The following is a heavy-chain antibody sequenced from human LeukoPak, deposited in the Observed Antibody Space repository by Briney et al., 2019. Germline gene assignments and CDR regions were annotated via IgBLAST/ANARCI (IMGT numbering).Heavy chain of an antibody. V-gene: IGHV4-31*03. CDR1: GGSISSGDYY. J-gene: IGHJ3*02. CDR2: IYYSGST. CDR3: ARVVPPAADDI. D-gene: IGHD6-13*01. Sequence: PSETLSLTCTVSGGSISSGDYYRSWIRQHPGKGLEWIGYIYYSGSTYYNPSLKSRVTISVDTSKNQFSLKLSSVTAADTAVYYCARVVPPAADDIWGQGTMVTVSS.